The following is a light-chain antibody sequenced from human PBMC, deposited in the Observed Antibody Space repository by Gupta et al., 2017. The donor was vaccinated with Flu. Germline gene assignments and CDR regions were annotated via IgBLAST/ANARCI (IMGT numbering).Light chain of an antibody. J-gene: IGKJ2*01. V-gene: IGKV1-39*01. CDR1: QTITTS. Sequence: GDRVTITGRASQTITTSLNWFQHKPGKAPKVLIYGASSLQSGVPSRFRGSGSGTDFTLTISSLQPEDFATYYCQQTYRTPRTFGQGTNLEIK. CDR2: GAS. CDR3: QQTYRTPRT.